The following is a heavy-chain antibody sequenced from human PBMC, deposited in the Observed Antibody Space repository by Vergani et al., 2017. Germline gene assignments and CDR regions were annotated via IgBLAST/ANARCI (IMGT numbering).Heavy chain of an antibody. V-gene: IGHV4-59*11. Sequence: QVQLQESGPGLVKSSETLSLTCSVSFDSIRNLYCNWIRQPPGKGLEWLGSIHYSENTNYNPSLKTRVTISVDTSKNQFSLTLTSVTAADTAVYYWASDTHSGQRAVRWGQGILVTDSS. D-gene: IGHD5-18*01. CDR3: ASDTHSGQRAVR. CDR2: IHYSENT. J-gene: IGHJ4*02. CDR1: FDSIRNLY.